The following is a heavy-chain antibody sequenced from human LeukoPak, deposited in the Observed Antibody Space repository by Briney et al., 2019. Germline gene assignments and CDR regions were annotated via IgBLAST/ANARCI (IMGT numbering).Heavy chain of an antibody. CDR1: GGSISSYY. CDR3: ARVGSYCSGGSCYSYYFDY. D-gene: IGHD2-15*01. CDR2: IYYSGST. Sequence: SETLSLTCTVSGGSISSYYWSWIRQPPGKGLEWMGYIYYSGSTNYNPSLKSRVTISVDTSKKQFSLKLSSVTAAETAVYYCARVGSYCSGGSCYSYYFDYWGQGTLVTVSS. V-gene: IGHV4-59*01. J-gene: IGHJ4*02.